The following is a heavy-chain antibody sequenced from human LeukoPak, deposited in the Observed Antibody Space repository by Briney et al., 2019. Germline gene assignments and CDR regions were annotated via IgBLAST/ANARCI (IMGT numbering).Heavy chain of an antibody. CDR3: ARVPSLRGYRPYYFDY. V-gene: IGHV4-39*01. CDR1: GDSISSSSYY. Sequence: SETLSLTCTVSGDSISSSSYYWGWIRQPPGKRLEWIGSIYYSGSTYYNPSLKSRVTISVDTSKNQFSLKLSSVTAADTAVYYCARVPSLRGYRPYYFDYWGQGTLVTVSS. CDR2: IYYSGST. D-gene: IGHD5-18*01. J-gene: IGHJ4*02.